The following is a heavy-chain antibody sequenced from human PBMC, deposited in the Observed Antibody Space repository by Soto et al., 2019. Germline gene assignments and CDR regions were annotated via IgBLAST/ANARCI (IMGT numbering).Heavy chain of an antibody. D-gene: IGHD2-15*01. Sequence: QVQLVESGGGVVQPGRSLRLSCAASGFTFSSYGMHWVRQAPGKGLEWVAVISYDGSNKYYADSVKGRFTISRDNSKNTLYHQMNLLRAEDTAVYYWAKDFVVVVVAATPIWFDPWGQGTLVTVSS. CDR2: ISYDGSNK. J-gene: IGHJ5*02. V-gene: IGHV3-30*18. CDR1: GFTFSSYG. CDR3: AKDFVVVVVAATPIWFDP.